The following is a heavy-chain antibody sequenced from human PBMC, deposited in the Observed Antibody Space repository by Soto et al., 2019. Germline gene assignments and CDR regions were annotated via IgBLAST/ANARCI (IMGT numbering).Heavy chain of an antibody. D-gene: IGHD2-2*01. V-gene: IGHV1-18*01. CDR2: ISLYSDST. Sequence: ASVKVSCKTSGYTFSNYGITWVRQAPGQPLEWLGWISLYSDSTNYAQKFQGRVSMTTDTSTTTAYMELRILRSDDTAVYYCARVVPGAEAWFGPWGQGTLVTVSS. CDR1: GYTFSNYG. CDR3: ARVVPGAEAWFGP. J-gene: IGHJ5*02.